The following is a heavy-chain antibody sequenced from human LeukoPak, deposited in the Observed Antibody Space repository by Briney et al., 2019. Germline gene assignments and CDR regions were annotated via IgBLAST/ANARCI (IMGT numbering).Heavy chain of an antibody. V-gene: IGHV4-59*08. CDR3: ARGYYDSSGYPGAFDI. J-gene: IGHJ3*02. CDR2: IYYSGST. D-gene: IGHD3-22*01. Sequence: PSETLSLTCTVSGGSISSYYWSWIRQPPGKGLEWIGYIYYSGSTNYNPSLKSRVTISVDTSKNQFSLKLSSVTAADTAVYYCARGYYDSSGYPGAFDIWGQGTMVTVSS. CDR1: GGSISSYY.